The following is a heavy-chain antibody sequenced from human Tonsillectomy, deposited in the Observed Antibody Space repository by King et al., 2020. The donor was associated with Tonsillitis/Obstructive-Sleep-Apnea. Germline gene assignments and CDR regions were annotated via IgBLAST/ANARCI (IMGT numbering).Heavy chain of an antibody. CDR3: ARDSRIHYYDTSGYYAFEY. CDR1: GYTFTTYG. Sequence: QLVESGAEVKKPGASVKVSCKASGYTFTTYGISWVRQAPGQGLEWMGWISAYNGDTNYAQKLQDRVTMTTDTSTSTAYMEVRSLRSDDTAVYYCARDSRIHYYDTSGYYAFEYWGQGTLVTVSS. J-gene: IGHJ4*02. D-gene: IGHD3-22*01. V-gene: IGHV1-18*01. CDR2: ISAYNGDT.